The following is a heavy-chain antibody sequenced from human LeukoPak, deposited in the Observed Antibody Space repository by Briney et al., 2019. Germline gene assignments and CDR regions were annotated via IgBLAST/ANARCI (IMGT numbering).Heavy chain of an antibody. CDR2: IAGDGAS. CDR1: DSSFRSHD. CDR3: AKGPNFGSWRAVDY. J-gene: IGHJ4*02. V-gene: IGHV3-23*01. Sequence: GGSLRLSCAASDSSFRSHDMSWVRQTLEEGLEWVSSIAGDGASFYADSVKGRFTISRDKSENILYLQMNSLRADDTAIYYCAKGPNFGSWRAVDYWGQGSLVTVSS. D-gene: IGHD3-10*01.